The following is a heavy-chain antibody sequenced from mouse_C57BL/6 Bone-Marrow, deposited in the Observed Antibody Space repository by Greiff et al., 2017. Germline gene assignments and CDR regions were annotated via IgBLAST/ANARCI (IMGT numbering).Heavy chain of an antibody. CDR3: ARGVYAMDY. J-gene: IGHJ4*01. V-gene: IGHV5-6*01. CDR2: ISSGGSYT. Sequence: VQLKESGGDLVKPGGSLKLSCAASGFTFSSYGMSWVRQTPDKRLEWVATISSGGSYTYYPDSVKGRFTISRDHAKNTLYLQMSSLKSEDTAMYYCARGVYAMDYWGQGTSGTVSS. CDR1: GFTFSSYG.